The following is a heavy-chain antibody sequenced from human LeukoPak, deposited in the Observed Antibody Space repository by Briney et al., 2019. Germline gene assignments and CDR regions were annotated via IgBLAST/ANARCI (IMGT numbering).Heavy chain of an antibody. J-gene: IGHJ4*02. CDR2: ISYDGSNK. D-gene: IGHD6-19*01. CDR3: ARREQWLVHLDY. CDR1: GFSFIDFA. Sequence: GGSLRLSCSASGFSFIDFAMHWVRQAPGKGLEWVAVISYDGSNKYYADSVKGRFTISRDNSKNTLYLQMNSLRAEDTAVYYCARREQWLVHLDYWGQGTLVTVSS. V-gene: IGHV3-30*01.